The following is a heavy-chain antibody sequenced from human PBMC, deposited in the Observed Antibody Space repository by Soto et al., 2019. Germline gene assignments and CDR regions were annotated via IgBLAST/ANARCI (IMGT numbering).Heavy chain of an antibody. J-gene: IGHJ4*01. Sequence: LRLSCAASGFTFDSPYSHAMSWVRQSPGKGPEWVSTISSNGANTHYAESVKGRFTISKDPSRNTVHLRMNSLRAEDTATYFCVSWVSAHFDYWGHGTPVTVSS. CDR2: ISSNGANT. V-gene: IGHV3-23*01. CDR3: VSWVSAHFDY. CDR1: GFTFDSPYSHA. D-gene: IGHD2-8*01.